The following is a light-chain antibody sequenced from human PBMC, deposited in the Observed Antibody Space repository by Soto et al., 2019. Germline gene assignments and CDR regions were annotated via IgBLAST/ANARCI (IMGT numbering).Light chain of an antibody. CDR1: QSISNW. J-gene: IGKJ4*01. Sequence: IRMTQSPSTQSASVGYRVAVTGRASQSISNWLAWYQQKPGKAPRLLIYDALSLESGVPSRFSGSGSGTEFTLTISSLQPDDFATYYCQQYNSYSPALTFGGRTKVDNK. CDR2: DAL. V-gene: IGKV1-5*01. CDR3: QQYNSYSPALT.